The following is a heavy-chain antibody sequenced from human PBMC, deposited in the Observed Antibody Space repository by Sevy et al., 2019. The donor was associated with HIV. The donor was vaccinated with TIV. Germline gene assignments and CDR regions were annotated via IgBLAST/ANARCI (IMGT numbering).Heavy chain of an antibody. Sequence: GGSLRLSCAASGFTFSSYGMHWVRQAPGKGLEWVAFIRYDGSNKYYADSVKGRFTIPRDNSKNTLYLQMNSLRAEDTAVYYCAKDTAATDAFDIWGQGTMVTVSS. V-gene: IGHV3-30*02. CDR1: GFTFSSYG. J-gene: IGHJ3*02. D-gene: IGHD2-2*01. CDR3: AKDTAATDAFDI. CDR2: IRYDGSNK.